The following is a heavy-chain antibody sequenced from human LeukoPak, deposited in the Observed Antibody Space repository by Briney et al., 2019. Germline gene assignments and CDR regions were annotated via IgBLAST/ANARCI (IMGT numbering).Heavy chain of an antibody. D-gene: IGHD5-12*01. CDR2: IYPGDSDT. CDR1: GYSFTSYW. V-gene: IGHV5-51*01. Sequence: GESLKISCKGSGYSFTSYWIGWVRQMPGKGLEWMGIIYPGDSDTRYSPSFQGQVTISADKSISTAYLQWSSLKASDTAMYYCARPGYSGYDSHNFPFDYWGQGTLVTVSS. CDR3: ARPGYSGYDSHNFPFDY. J-gene: IGHJ4*02.